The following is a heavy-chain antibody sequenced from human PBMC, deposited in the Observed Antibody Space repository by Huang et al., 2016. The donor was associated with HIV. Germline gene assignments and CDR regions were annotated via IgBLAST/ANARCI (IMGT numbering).Heavy chain of an antibody. CDR1: GYTFTNYA. D-gene: IGHD3-22*01. J-gene: IGHJ3*02. CDR3: ARDKYYDSSGYRHAFDI. Sequence: QVQLVQSGVEVKKPGASVKVSCKTSGYTFTNYAISWVRQAPGQGLEWGGWVSAYNGNTHYAQNFQGRVTMTTDTSTSTAYMELRSLRSDDTAVYYCARDKYYDSSGYRHAFDIWGRGTMVIVSA. CDR2: VSAYNGNT. V-gene: IGHV1-18*01.